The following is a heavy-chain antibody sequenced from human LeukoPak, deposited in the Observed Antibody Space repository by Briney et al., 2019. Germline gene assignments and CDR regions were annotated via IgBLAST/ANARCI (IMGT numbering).Heavy chain of an antibody. J-gene: IGHJ4*02. CDR2: ISSSGSTI. V-gene: IGHV3-48*03. Sequence: GGSLRVSCAASGFTFSSYEVNWVRQAPGKGLEWVSYISSSGSTIYYADSVKGRFTISRDNAKNSLYLQMNSLRAEDTAVYYCARKDSAGDYFDYWGQGTLVTLSS. CDR3: ARKDSAGDYFDY. CDR1: GFTFSSYE. D-gene: IGHD2-15*01.